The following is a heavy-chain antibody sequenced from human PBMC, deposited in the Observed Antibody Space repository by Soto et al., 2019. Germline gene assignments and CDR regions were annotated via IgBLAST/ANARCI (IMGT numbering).Heavy chain of an antibody. J-gene: IGHJ6*03. D-gene: IGHD1-26*01. V-gene: IGHV4-31*03. CDR1: GGSITGGFSY. CDR2: IYYSGTA. Sequence: QLQLRESGPGLVQPAQTLSLTCTVAGGSITGGFSYWTWVRQHPGKGLEWVGHIYYSGTAYYNLSLKSRVDISVDPSQNRFSLKLSSVTAADTAMYFCARSLPGGTIFYMDIWGEGTTVTVSS. CDR3: ARSLPGGTIFYMDI.